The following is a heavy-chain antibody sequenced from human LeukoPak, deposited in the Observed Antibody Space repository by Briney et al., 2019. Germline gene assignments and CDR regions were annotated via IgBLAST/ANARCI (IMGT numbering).Heavy chain of an antibody. Sequence: PGGSLRLSCAASGFTFRSYAMSWVRQAPGKGLEWVSAISGSGSTYYADSVKGRFTISRDNSKNTLYLQMNSLRAEDTAVYYCAKDPPYRGSGPTGYFQHWGQGTLVTVSS. D-gene: IGHD1-26*01. J-gene: IGHJ1*01. CDR2: ISGSGST. V-gene: IGHV3-23*01. CDR1: GFTFRSYA. CDR3: AKDPPYRGSGPTGYFQH.